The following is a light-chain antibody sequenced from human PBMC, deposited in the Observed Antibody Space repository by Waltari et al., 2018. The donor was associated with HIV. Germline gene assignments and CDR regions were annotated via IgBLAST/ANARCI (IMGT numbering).Light chain of an antibody. Sequence: QSALTQPPSASGSPGQSVTISCSGPISHVVGYNYVSWYQQYPGKAPKLMIYEATKRPSGVPDRFSGSKSDNTASLTVSGLQAEDEADYYCSAYAGSNNWVFGGGTKLTVL. CDR3: SAYAGSNNWV. J-gene: IGLJ3*02. CDR2: EAT. V-gene: IGLV2-8*01. CDR1: ISHVVGYNY.